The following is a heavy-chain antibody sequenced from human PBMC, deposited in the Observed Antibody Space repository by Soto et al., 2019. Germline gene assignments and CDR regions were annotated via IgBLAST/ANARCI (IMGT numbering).Heavy chain of an antibody. D-gene: IGHD3-3*01. CDR3: AKDVAGHPDL. CDR2: INPNSGVA. V-gene: IGHV1-2*04. Sequence: GASVKVSCKASGFTFTGYYMHWVRQAPGQGLEWIGWINPNSGVANYAQKFHDWVTITRDTSITTAYMELSGLKSDDTAVYFCAKDVAGHPDLWGRGPLVTVSS. J-gene: IGHJ1*01. CDR1: GFTFTGYY.